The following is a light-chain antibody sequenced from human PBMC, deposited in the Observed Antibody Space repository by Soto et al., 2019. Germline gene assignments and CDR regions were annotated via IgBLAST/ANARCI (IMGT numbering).Light chain of an antibody. J-gene: IGKJ5*01. V-gene: IGKV3-15*01. Sequence: ILWTQSPGTKSLSPGERATLSCRASQSVGSNLAWYQHKHGQAPRLLMYAASTRATGIPARFSGSGSGTEFTLTISSLQSEDFAVYYCPQYDNWPPIPFGQGTRPAI. CDR1: QSVGSN. CDR3: PQYDNWPPIP. CDR2: AAS.